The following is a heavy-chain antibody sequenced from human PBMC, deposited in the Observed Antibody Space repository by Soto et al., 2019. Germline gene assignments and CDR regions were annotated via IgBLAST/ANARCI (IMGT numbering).Heavy chain of an antibody. CDR3: ARDATPYYDFLSGYPAPYYYYGMDV. D-gene: IGHD3-3*01. CDR1: GFTFSSYG. CDR2: IWYDGSNK. J-gene: IGHJ6*02. Sequence: GRSLRLSCAASGFTFSSYGMHWVRQAPGKGLEWVAVIWYDGSNKYYADSVKGRFTISRDNSKNTLYLQMNSLRAEDTAVYYCARDATPYYDFLSGYPAPYYYYGMDVWGQGTSVTVS. V-gene: IGHV3-33*01.